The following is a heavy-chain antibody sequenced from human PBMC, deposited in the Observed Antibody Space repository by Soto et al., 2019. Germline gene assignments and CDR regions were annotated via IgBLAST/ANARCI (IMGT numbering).Heavy chain of an antibody. CDR1: GYTFTSYA. Sequence: QVQLVQSGAEVKKPGASVKVSCKASGYTFTSYAMHWVRQAPGQRLEWMGWINAGNGNTKYSQKFQGRVTITRDTSASTAYMELSSLRSEDTAVYYCARGPITMVRGVIRNFWFDPWGQGTLVTVSS. CDR2: INAGNGNT. CDR3: ARGPITMVRGVIRNFWFDP. D-gene: IGHD3-10*01. J-gene: IGHJ5*02. V-gene: IGHV1-3*01.